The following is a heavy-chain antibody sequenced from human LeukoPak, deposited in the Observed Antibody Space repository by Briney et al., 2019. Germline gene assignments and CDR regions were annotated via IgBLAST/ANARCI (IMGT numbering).Heavy chain of an antibody. CDR2: INHSGST. CDR3: ARELATVTNYFDY. CDR1: GGSFSGYY. D-gene: IGHD4-17*01. Sequence: SETLSLTCAVYGGSFSGYYWSWIRQPPGKGLEWVGEINHSGSTNYNPSLKRRVTISVDTSKNQFSLKLSSVTAADTAVYYCARELATVTNYFDYWGQGTLVTVSS. V-gene: IGHV4-34*01. J-gene: IGHJ4*02.